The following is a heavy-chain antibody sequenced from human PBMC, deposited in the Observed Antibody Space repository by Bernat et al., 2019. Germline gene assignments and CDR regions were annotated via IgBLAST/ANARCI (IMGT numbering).Heavy chain of an antibody. Sequence: QLQLQESGPGLVKPSETLSLRCIVSGGYISSSSDYWGWIRQPPGKGLEWIGSIYYSGNTYYNPSLKSRVTISVDTSKNQFSLKLSSVTAADTAVYYCARVSGIAARLFDYWGQGTLVTVSS. CDR3: ARVSGIAARLFDY. CDR2: IYYSGNT. V-gene: IGHV4-39*07. CDR1: GGYISSSSDY. J-gene: IGHJ4*02. D-gene: IGHD6-6*01.